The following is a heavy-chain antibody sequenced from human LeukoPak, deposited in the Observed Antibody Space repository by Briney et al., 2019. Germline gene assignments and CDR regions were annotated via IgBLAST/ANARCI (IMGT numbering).Heavy chain of an antibody. CDR2: INHSGST. Sequence: SETLSLTCAVYGGSFSGYYWSWIRQPPGKGLEWIGEINHSGSTNYNPSLKSRVTISVDTSKNQFSLKLSSVTAADTAVYYCARVNYDSSGYSDLYYGMDVWGQGTTVTVSS. J-gene: IGHJ6*02. CDR1: GGSFSGYY. V-gene: IGHV4-34*01. D-gene: IGHD3-22*01. CDR3: ARVNYDSSGYSDLYYGMDV.